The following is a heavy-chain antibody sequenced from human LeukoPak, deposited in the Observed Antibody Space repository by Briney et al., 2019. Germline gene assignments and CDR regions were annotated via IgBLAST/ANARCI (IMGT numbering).Heavy chain of an antibody. V-gene: IGHV3-7*01. CDR3: AREGGWYFDL. Sequence: GGSLRLSCAGSGFTFSSYWMSWVRQAPGKGLEWVANIKQDGSDKYYVDSVKGRFTISRDNAKNSLYLQMNSLRAEDTAVYYCAREGGWYFDLWGRGTLVTVSS. CDR2: IKQDGSDK. D-gene: IGHD2-15*01. CDR1: GFTFSSYW. J-gene: IGHJ2*01.